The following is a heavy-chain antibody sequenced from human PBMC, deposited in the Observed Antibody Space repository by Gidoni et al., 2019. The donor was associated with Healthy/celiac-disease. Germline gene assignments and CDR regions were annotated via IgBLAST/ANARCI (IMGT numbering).Heavy chain of an antibody. CDR1: GFSLSTSGVG. CDR3: AHSSPYGDYPEYYFDY. D-gene: IGHD4-17*01. Sequence: QITLKESGPTLVKPTQTLTLTCTFSGFSLSTSGVGVGWIRQPPGKALEWLAIIYWDDDKRYSPSLKSRLTITKDTSKNQVVLTMTNMDPVDTATYYCAHSSPYGDYPEYYFDYWGQGTLVTVSS. J-gene: IGHJ4*02. V-gene: IGHV2-5*02. CDR2: IYWDDDK.